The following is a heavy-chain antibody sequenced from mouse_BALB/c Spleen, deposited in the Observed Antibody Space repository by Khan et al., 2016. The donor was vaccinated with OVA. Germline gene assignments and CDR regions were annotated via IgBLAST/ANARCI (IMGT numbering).Heavy chain of an antibody. Sequence: QIQLVQSGPEVKKPGETVKISCKAAGYTFTNYRMNWMKQAPEKGLKWMGWINTHTGEPTYGDDFKGRFAFSLETSAATAYLQINNLRNEDMATYFCAIETSYWSFDAWGAGTTVTVSS. CDR3: AIETSYWSFDA. J-gene: IGHJ1*01. CDR2: INTHTGEP. D-gene: IGHD2-5*01. V-gene: IGHV9-1*02. CDR1: GYTFTNYR.